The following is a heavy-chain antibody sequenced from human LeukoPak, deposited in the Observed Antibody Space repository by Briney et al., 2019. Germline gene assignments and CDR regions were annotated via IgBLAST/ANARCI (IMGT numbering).Heavy chain of an antibody. CDR3: AKDHYDSSGYPFDY. J-gene: IGHJ4*02. Sequence: PSETLSLTCTVSGDSLSGSSYYWGWVRQPPGRGLEWVGSTFYNGRTYYKPSLKRRVTISVDTSTNQFSLKLSSVTAADTAVYYCAKDHYDSSGYPFDYWGEGTLVTVSS. D-gene: IGHD3-22*01. V-gene: IGHV4-39*07. CDR2: TFYNGRT. CDR1: GDSLSGSSYY.